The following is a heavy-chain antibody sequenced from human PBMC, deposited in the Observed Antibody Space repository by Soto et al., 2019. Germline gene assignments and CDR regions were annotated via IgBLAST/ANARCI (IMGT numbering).Heavy chain of an antibody. Sequence: VQLVESGGGVVQPGRSLRLSCGASGFTFSDYAMHWVRQAPGKGLGWVAVVSHDGRNTHYADSVKGRFTISRDSSKNTVSLEMTSLRAEDTAVYYCAKGGRQWLVTSDFNYWGQGALVTVSS. CDR1: GFTFSDYA. D-gene: IGHD6-19*01. CDR3: AKGGRQWLVTSDFNY. J-gene: IGHJ4*02. V-gene: IGHV3-30*18. CDR2: VSHDGRNT.